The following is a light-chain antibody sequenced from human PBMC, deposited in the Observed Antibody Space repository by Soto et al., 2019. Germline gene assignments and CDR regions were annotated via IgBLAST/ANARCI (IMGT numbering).Light chain of an antibody. J-gene: IGLJ1*01. CDR3: SSYADIYTYV. V-gene: IGLV2-11*01. CDR1: SSDVGTYNY. CDR2: DVK. Sequence: QSVLTQPRSVSGSPGQSVAISCAGSSSDVGTYNYVSWYQQHPGKAPKLMIYDVKRRPSGVPDRFSGSKSGNTASLTISGLQSEDEGDYYCSSYADIYTYVFGTATKLTVL.